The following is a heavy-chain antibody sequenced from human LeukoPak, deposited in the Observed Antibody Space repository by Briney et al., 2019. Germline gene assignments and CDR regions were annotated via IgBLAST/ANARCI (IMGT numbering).Heavy chain of an antibody. Sequence: PGGSLRLSCAASGFTFSSYAMSWVRKPPGKGLEWVSAISDSAGSTYYAGSVKGRFTISRYSSKNTLFLQMNRLKPEAAAVYYWAKAPVTTCRGAFCYPFDYWGLGTLVTVSS. J-gene: IGHJ4*02. V-gene: IGHV3-23*01. D-gene: IGHD2-15*01. CDR2: ISDSAGST. CDR3: AKAPVTTCRGAFCYPFDY. CDR1: GFTFSSYA.